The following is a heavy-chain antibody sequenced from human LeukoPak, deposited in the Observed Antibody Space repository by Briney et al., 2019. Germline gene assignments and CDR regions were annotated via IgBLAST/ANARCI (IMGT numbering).Heavy chain of an antibody. V-gene: IGHV3-53*01. CDR2: IYSGGST. CDR1: GFTFNNYA. Sequence: GGSLRLSCAASGFTFNNYAMSWVRRAPGKGLEWVSVIYSGGSTYYADSVKGRFTISRDNSKNTLYLQMNSLRAEDTAVYYCARVDYSGTYYFDYWGQGTLVTVSS. CDR3: ARVDYSGTYYFDY. J-gene: IGHJ4*02. D-gene: IGHD1-26*01.